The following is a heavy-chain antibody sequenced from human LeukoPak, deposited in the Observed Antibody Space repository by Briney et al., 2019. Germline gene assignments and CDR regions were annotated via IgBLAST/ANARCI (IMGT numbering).Heavy chain of an antibody. CDR1: GGTFSSYA. Sequence: GASVKVSCKASGGTFSSYAISWVRQAPGQGLEWMGGIIPIFGTANYAQKFQGRVTITADESTSTAYMELSSLRSEDTAVYYCARDRRVAVADYYYYGMDVWGQGTTVTVSS. V-gene: IGHV1-69*13. D-gene: IGHD6-19*01. J-gene: IGHJ6*02. CDR3: ARDRRVAVADYYYYGMDV. CDR2: IIPIFGTA.